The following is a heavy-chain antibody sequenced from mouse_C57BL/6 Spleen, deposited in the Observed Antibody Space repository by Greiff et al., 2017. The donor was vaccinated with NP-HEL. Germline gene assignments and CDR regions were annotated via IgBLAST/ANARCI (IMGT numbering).Heavy chain of an antibody. D-gene: IGHD1-1*01. CDR3: ARGQFITTVVAPFFDY. J-gene: IGHJ2*01. Sequence: EVHLVESGGGLVKPGGSLKLSCAASGFTFSSYAMSWVRQTPEKRLEWVATISDGGSYTYYPDNVKGRFTISRDNAKNNLYLQMSHLKSEDTAMYYCARGQFITTVVAPFFDYWGQGTTLTVSS. V-gene: IGHV5-4*01. CDR1: GFTFSSYA. CDR2: ISDGGSYT.